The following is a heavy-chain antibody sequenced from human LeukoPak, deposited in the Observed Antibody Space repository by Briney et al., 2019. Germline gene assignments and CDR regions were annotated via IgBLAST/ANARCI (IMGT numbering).Heavy chain of an antibody. Sequence: GGSLRLSCAASGFIFSSYGMHWVRQAPGKGLEWVAVISSDGSNEYYADSVKGRFTISRDNSKNTLYLQMNSLRAEDTAVYYCVLWDFDYWGQGTLVTVS. J-gene: IGHJ4*02. D-gene: IGHD3-10*01. CDR3: VLWDFDY. CDR2: ISSDGSNE. V-gene: IGHV3-30*03. CDR1: GFIFSSYG.